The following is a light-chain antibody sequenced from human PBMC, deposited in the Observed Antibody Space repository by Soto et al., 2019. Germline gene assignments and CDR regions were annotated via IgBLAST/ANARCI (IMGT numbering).Light chain of an antibody. J-gene: IGLJ3*02. CDR3: ETWDFNTRV. V-gene: IGLV4-60*02. Sequence: QPVLTQSSSASASLGSSVKLTCTLSSXXXSYIIAWHQQQPGKAPRYLMKLEGSGSYNKGSGLPDRFSGSTSGADRYLTIXNLXXXDXXDYYCETWDFNTRVFGGGTKLTVL. CDR2: LEGSGSY. CDR1: SXXXSYI.